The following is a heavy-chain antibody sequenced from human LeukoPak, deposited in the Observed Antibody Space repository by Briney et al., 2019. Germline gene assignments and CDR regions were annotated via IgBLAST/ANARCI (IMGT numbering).Heavy chain of an antibody. CDR2: ISGSGGST. V-gene: IGHV3-23*01. CDR1: GFTFSSYA. J-gene: IGHJ4*02. Sequence: PGGSLRLSCAASGFTFSSYAMSWVRQAPGKGLEWVSAISGSGGSTYYADSVKGRFTISRDNSKNTLYLQMNSLRAEDTAVYYCAKDLTSSPAAILKCYFDFWGQGTLVTVSS. CDR3: AKDLTSSPAAILKCYFDF. D-gene: IGHD2-2*02.